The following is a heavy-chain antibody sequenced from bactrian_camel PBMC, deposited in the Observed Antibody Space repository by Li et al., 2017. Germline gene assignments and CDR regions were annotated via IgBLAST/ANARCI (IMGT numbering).Heavy chain of an antibody. D-gene: IGHD1*01. CDR3: AALCAAWKPRGL. J-gene: IGHJ4*01. V-gene: IGHV3S1*01. CDR1: GYTGHSGC. Sequence: HVQLVESGGGSVQAGGSLRLSCVVSGYTGHSGCMGWFRQSPGNQREGVAAIEVGGSQTYYADSVKGRFTISQGNDKNTVYLQMNNLKPEDTAMYYCAALCAAWKPRGLWGQGTQVTVS. CDR2: IEVGGSQT.